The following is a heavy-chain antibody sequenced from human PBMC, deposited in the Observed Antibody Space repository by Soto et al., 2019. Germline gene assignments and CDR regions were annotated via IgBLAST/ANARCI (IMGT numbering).Heavy chain of an antibody. CDR2: IYYSGST. D-gene: IGHD4-17*01. Sequence: PSETLSLTCTVSGVSISSYYWSWIRQPPGKGLEWIGYIYYSGSTNYNPSLKSRVTISVDTSKNQFTLKLSSVTAADTAVYYCARLYGDYGDYYFDYWGQGTLVTVSS. CDR1: GVSISSYY. CDR3: ARLYGDYGDYYFDY. J-gene: IGHJ4*02. V-gene: IGHV4-59*08.